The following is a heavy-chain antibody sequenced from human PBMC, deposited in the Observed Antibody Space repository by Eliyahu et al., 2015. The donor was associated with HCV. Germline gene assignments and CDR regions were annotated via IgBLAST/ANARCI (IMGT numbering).Heavy chain of an antibody. D-gene: IGHD3-3*01. V-gene: IGHV3-21*01. J-gene: IGHJ6*02. CDR2: ISSSSSYM. Sequence: EVQLVESGGDLVKPGGSLRLSCAASGFTFSSYSMNWVRQAPGKGLEWVSSISSSSSYMYYAGSVKGRFTISRDNAKNSLYLQMNSLRAEDTAVYYCARDQGDVLRFLEQYGANYGMDVWGQGTTVTVSS. CDR3: ARDQGDVLRFLEQYGANYGMDV. CDR1: GFTFSSYS.